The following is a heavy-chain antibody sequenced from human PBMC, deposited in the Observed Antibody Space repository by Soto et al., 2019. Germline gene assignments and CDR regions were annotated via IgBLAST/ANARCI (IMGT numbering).Heavy chain of an antibody. CDR3: AQGYDSSGYYFDY. D-gene: IGHD3-22*01. CDR1: GYTFTSYA. V-gene: IGHV1-3*01. J-gene: IGHJ4*02. Sequence: ASVKVSCKASGYTFTSYAMHWVRQAPGQRLEWMGWINAGNGNTKYSQKFQGRVTITRDTSARTAYMELNSLRAEDTDVYYCAQGYDSSGYYFDYWGQGTLVTVSS. CDR2: INAGNGNT.